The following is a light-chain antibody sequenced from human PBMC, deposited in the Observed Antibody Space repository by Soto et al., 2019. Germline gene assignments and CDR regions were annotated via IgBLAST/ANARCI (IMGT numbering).Light chain of an antibody. Sequence: QSALTQPPSASGSPGQSVTISCTGTSSDVGGYNYVSWYQQHPGKAPKLMIYEVSKRPSGVPDRFSGPKSGNTASLTVSGLQAEEEADYYCSSYAGSNNLVFGGGTKLTVL. J-gene: IGLJ2*01. CDR3: SSYAGSNNLV. CDR2: EVS. CDR1: SSDVGGYNY. V-gene: IGLV2-8*01.